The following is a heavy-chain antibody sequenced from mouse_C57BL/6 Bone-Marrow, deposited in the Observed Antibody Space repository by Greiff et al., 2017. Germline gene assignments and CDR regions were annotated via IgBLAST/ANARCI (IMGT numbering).Heavy chain of an antibody. CDR3: SRQVTTVLATKYFDV. D-gene: IGHD1-1*01. CDR1: GFTFSSYT. V-gene: IGHV5-9*01. J-gene: IGHJ1*03. Sequence: EVHLVESGGGLVKPGGSLKLSCAASGFTFSSYTMSWVLQTPEKRLQWVAAISGGGGNTYYPDSVKGRFTISRDNDKNILYLQLSSLRSEDTALYYCSRQVTTVLATKYFDVWGTGTTVTVSS. CDR2: ISGGGGNT.